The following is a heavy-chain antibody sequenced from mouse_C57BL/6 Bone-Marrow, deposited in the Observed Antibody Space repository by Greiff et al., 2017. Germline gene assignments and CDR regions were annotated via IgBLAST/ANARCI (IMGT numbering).Heavy chain of an antibody. V-gene: IGHV6-3*01. CDR2: IRLKSDNYAT. D-gene: IGHD2-10*01. CDR3: TAYSYYYAMDY. CDR1: GFTFSNYW. Sequence: EVHLVESGGGLVQPGGSMKLSCVASGFTFSNYWMNWVRQSPEKGLEWVAQIRLKSDNYATHYAESVKGRFTISRDDSKSSVYLQMNNLRAEDTGNYYCTAYSYYYAMDYWGQGTSVTVSS. J-gene: IGHJ4*01.